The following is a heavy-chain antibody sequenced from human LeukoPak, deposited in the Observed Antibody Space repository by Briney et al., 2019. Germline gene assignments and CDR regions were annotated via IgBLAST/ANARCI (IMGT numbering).Heavy chain of an antibody. V-gene: IGHV3-9*01. CDR3: LTSSFDH. CDR1: GFTLGDYD. CDR2: ISSNSDTI. J-gene: IGHJ4*02. Sequence: GRSLRLSCAASGFTLGDYDIHWVRQAPGKGPEWVSSISSNSDTIAYAEPVKGRFTVSRDNTINSLYLQMDSLRVEGTALYYCLTSSFDHWGQGTLVTVSS.